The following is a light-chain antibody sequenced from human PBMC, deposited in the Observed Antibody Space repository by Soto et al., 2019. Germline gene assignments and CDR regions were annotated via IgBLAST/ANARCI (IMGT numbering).Light chain of an antibody. J-gene: IGLJ3*02. CDR3: SSYTSRTTQV. CDR1: SSDVGAYNY. CDR2: EVS. Sequence: QSVLTQPASVSGSPGQSITISCAGTSSDVGAYNYVSWYQQHPGKAPKLVIYEVSNRPSGASNRFSGSKSGNTASLTISGLQAEDEADYYCSSYTSRTTQVFGGGTQLTVL. V-gene: IGLV2-14*01.